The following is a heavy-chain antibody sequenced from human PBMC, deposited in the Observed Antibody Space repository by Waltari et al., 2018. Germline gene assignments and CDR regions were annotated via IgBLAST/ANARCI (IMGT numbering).Heavy chain of an antibody. V-gene: IGHV4-39*07. CDR1: GGSISSSSYY. J-gene: IGHJ4*02. D-gene: IGHD3-22*01. Sequence: QLQLQESGPGLVKPSETLSLTCTVSGGSISSSSYYWGWIRQPPGKGLEWIGSIYYSGSTYYNPSLKSRVTISVDTSKNQFSLKLSSVTAADTAVYYCARSQPEYYYDSSGYYGYWGQGTLVTVSS. CDR2: IYYSGST. CDR3: ARSQPEYYYDSSGYYGY.